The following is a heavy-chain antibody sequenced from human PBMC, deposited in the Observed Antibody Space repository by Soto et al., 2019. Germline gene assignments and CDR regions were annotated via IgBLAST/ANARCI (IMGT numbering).Heavy chain of an antibody. CDR1: GSSVSSNIAA. CDR2: TYYRSKWYN. D-gene: IGHD6-13*01. CDR3: ARVLYDSSSWYTWSFDY. J-gene: IGHJ4*02. Sequence: PSQTLSLTCAISGSSVSSNIAAWNCIRQSPSRGLEWLGRTYYRSKWYNDYAVSVKSRITINPDTSKNQFSLQLKSVTPEDTAVYYCARVLYDSSSWYTWSFDYWGQGTMVTVSS. V-gene: IGHV6-1*01.